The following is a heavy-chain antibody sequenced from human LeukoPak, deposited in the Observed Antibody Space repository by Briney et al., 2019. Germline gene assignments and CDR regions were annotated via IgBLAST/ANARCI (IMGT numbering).Heavy chain of an antibody. D-gene: IGHD3-10*01. V-gene: IGHV3-48*01. CDR1: GFTFSSYN. CDR2: ISYGSSSI. J-gene: IGHJ4*02. CDR3: ARATPSGSYWFDY. Sequence: PGGSLRLSCAASGFTFSSYNMNWVRQAPGKGPEWVSYISYGSSSIYYADSVKGRFTISRDNAKTSLYLQLNSLRAEDTAVYYCARATPSGSYWFDYWGQGTLVTVSS.